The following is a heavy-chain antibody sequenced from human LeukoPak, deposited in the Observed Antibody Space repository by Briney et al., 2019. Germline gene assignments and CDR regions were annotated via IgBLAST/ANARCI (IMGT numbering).Heavy chain of an antibody. D-gene: IGHD3-16*02. CDR3: AKNNPNPRYDYVWGSYRDNAFDI. V-gene: IGHV4-39*01. CDR1: GGSISSSSYY. CDR2: IDYSGST. J-gene: IGHJ3*02. Sequence: SETLSLTCTVSGGSISSSSYYWGWIRQPPGKGLEWIGSIDYSGSTYYSPSLKSRVTISVDTSKNQFSLKLSSVTAAATAVYYCAKNNPNPRYDYVWGSYRDNAFDIWGQGTMVTVSS.